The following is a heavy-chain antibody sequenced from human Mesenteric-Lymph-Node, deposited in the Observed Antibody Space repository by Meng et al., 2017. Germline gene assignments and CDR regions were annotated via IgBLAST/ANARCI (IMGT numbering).Heavy chain of an antibody. Sequence: GESLKISCAVSGGSFSRSDIHWFRQSSGKGLEWVGRIRNKASSYATAYAASLKGRFTISRDDSKNTAYLQMNSLKTDDTAVYYCAKGPPDYGDYLYFDYWGQGTLVTVSS. CDR3: AKGPPDYGDYLYFDY. D-gene: IGHD4-17*01. J-gene: IGHJ4*02. CDR1: GGSFSRSD. CDR2: IRNKASSYAT. V-gene: IGHV3-73*01.